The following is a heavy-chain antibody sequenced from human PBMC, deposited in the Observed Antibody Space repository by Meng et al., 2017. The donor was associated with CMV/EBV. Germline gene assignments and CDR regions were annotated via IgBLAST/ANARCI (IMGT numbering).Heavy chain of an antibody. D-gene: IGHD6-13*01. Sequence: QPQGPGPGLVKPSETLSLTCTVSGGSISSSDYYWSWIRQPPGKGLEWIGYIYYSGSTYYNPSLKSRVTISVDTSKNQFSLKLSSVTAADTAVYYCARAQYSSSCDYWGQGTLVTVSS. CDR2: IYYSGST. J-gene: IGHJ4*02. CDR3: ARAQYSSSCDY. CDR1: GGSISSSDYY. V-gene: IGHV4-30-4*08.